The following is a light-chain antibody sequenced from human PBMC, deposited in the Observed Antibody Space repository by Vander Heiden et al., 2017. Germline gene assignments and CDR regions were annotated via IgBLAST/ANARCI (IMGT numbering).Light chain of an antibody. J-gene: IGKJ2*01. CDR1: QSVSSN. CDR2: GAS. Sequence: EIVMTQYPATLSVSPGERATLSCRASQSVSSNLAWYQQTPGQAPRLLIYGASTRATGIPARFSGSGSGIDFTLTISSRQSEDFAVYYCQQDNNWPPYTFGQGTKLEIK. V-gene: IGKV3-15*01. CDR3: QQDNNWPPYT.